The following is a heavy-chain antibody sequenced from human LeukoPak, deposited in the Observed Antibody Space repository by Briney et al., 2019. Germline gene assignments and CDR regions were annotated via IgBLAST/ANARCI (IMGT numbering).Heavy chain of an antibody. CDR1: GYSIRSYY. CDR3: ARLGALHDAFDV. Sequence: SETLSLTCTVSGYSIRSYYWSWIRQPPGKGLEWIGNIHYSGSTKYSSSLKSRVTISVDTSNNQFSLRVTSLTAADTAVYYCARLGALHDAFDVWGQGTLVTVSS. D-gene: IGHD3-16*01. CDR2: IHYSGST. V-gene: IGHV4-59*12. J-gene: IGHJ3*01.